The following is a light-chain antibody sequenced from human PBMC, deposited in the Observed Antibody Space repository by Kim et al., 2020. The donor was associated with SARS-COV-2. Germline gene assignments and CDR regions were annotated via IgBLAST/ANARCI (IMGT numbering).Light chain of an antibody. J-gene: IGLJ1*01. CDR2: KDS. V-gene: IGLV3-25*03. CDR3: QSADSSDTYV. CDR1: ALPNQY. Sequence: VSTGQTARITCTGDALPNQYAYWYQQKPGQAPVLVIYKDSERPSGIPGRFSGSSSGTTVTLTISGVQAEDEADYYCQSADSSDTYVFGTGTKVTVL.